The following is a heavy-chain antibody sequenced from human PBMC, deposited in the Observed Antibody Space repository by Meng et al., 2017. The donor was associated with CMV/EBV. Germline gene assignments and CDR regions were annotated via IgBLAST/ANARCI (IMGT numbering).Heavy chain of an antibody. V-gene: IGHV3-23*01. Sequence: GGSLRLSCAASGFSFSIYAMSWVRQAPGKGREWVSGISGSGGSTDYADTVKGRFTMSRDSSKNTLYLQMNSLRAEDTALYYCAKVQGTCGDDCYSPYYFDYWGQGTLVTVSS. CDR1: GFSFSIYA. D-gene: IGHD2-21*01. CDR2: ISGSGGST. J-gene: IGHJ4*02. CDR3: AKVQGTCGDDCYSPYYFDY.